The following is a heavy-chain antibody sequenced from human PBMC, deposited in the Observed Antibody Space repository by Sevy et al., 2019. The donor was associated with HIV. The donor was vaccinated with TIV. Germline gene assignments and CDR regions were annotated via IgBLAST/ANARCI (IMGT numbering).Heavy chain of an antibody. J-gene: IGHJ4*02. CDR2: LKSDVYGGTV. V-gene: IGHV3-49*04. Sequence: QAGVSLRLSCTASGFTFGDYCMSWVRQAPGKGLEWVAFLKSDVYGGTVDHAASVRGRFVISRDDSKTIAYLQMNDLKTEDTGVYYCTRWKAAQSIFDYWGQGALVTVSS. D-gene: IGHD6-13*01. CDR3: TRWKAAQSIFDY. CDR1: GFTFGDYC.